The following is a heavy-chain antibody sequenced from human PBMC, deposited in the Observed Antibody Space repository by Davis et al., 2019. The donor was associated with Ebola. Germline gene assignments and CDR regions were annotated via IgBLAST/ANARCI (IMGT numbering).Heavy chain of an antibody. Sequence: AASVKVSCKTSGYTFSSYVIHWVRQAPGQGLEWMGWINADNGDTKYSQKLQGRVTITTDTSSSTAYMELRSLRSQDTAVYYCAIIVDPLVWESVDVWGQGTTVTVSS. D-gene: IGHD2-15*01. V-gene: IGHV1-3*01. CDR3: AIIVDPLVWESVDV. CDR2: INADNGDT. CDR1: GYTFSSYV. J-gene: IGHJ6*02.